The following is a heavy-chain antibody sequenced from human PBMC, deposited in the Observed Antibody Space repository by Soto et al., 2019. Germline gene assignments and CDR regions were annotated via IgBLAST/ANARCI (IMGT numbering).Heavy chain of an antibody. D-gene: IGHD3-10*01. V-gene: IGHV3-48*01. CDR2: ISSSSSTI. CDR1: GFTFSSYS. Sequence: GGSMRLSCAASGFTFSSYSMKWVRQAPGKGLEWVSYISSSSSTIYYADSVKGRFTISRDNAKNSLYLQMNRLRAEDSVLYYCAIANYYGSPGDFEYWGQGTLVTVSS. CDR3: AIANYYGSPGDFEY. J-gene: IGHJ4*02.